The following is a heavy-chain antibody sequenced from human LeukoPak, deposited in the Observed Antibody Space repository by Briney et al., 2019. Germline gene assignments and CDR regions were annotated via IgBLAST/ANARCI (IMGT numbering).Heavy chain of an antibody. Sequence: GGSLRLSCAASGFTFSSYAMSWVRQAPGKGLVWVSRINGDGTSTDYADSVKGRFTISRDNAKNTLYLQINSLRTEDTAVYYCVRLLDSDYWGQGTLVTVSS. D-gene: IGHD2-15*01. CDR3: VRLLDSDY. V-gene: IGHV3-74*01. CDR2: INGDGTST. J-gene: IGHJ4*02. CDR1: GFTFSSYA.